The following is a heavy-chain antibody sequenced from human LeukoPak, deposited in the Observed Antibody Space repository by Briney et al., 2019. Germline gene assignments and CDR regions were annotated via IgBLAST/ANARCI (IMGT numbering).Heavy chain of an antibody. D-gene: IGHD3-22*01. J-gene: IGHJ4*02. V-gene: IGHV3-23*01. CDR3: AKGKTYYYDSSGYYYLDY. CDR1: GFTFSSYA. Sequence: HPGGSLRLSCAASGFTFSSYAMSWVRQAPGKGLEWVSAISGSGGSTYYADSVKGRFTISRDNSKNTLYLQMNSLRAEDTAVYYCAKGKTYYYDSSGYYYLDYWIQGTLVTVSS. CDR2: ISGSGGST.